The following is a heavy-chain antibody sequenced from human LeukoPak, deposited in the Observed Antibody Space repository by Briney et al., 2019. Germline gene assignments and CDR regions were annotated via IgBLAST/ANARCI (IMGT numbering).Heavy chain of an antibody. J-gene: IGHJ4*02. CDR2: MKQDGSEI. D-gene: IGHD5-18*01. CDR1: GFTFSSNW. V-gene: IGHV3-7*01. CDR3: ARESTYNYAYALDY. Sequence: GGSLRLSCAAAGFTFSSNWMSWVSQAPGKGREWVANMKQDGSEIYYVDTVKGRFTISRDNAKNSLYLQINSLRAEDTAVYYCARESTYNYAYALDYWGQGILVTVSS.